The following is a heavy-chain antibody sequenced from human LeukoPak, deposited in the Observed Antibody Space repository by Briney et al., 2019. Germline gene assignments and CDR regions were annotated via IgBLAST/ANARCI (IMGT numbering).Heavy chain of an antibody. Sequence: GGSLRLSCAASGFTFSSYGMHWVRQAPGKGLEWVAVISYDGSNKYYADSVKGRFTISRDNSKNTLYLQMNSLRAEDTAVYYCAKEGHPANAFDIWGKGKMVTAS. D-gene: IGHD6-25*01. CDR3: AKEGHPANAFDI. CDR2: ISYDGSNK. CDR1: GFTFSSYG. V-gene: IGHV3-30*18. J-gene: IGHJ3*02.